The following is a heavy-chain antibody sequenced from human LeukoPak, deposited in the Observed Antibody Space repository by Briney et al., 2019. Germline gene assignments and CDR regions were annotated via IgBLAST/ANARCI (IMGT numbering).Heavy chain of an antibody. CDR2: IKQDGSEK. J-gene: IGHJ4*02. V-gene: IGHV3-7*03. CDR1: GFTFSSYS. CDR3: AKVPGGIAVAGPFDY. D-gene: IGHD6-19*01. Sequence: PGGSLRLSCAASGFTFSSYSMNWVRQAPGKGLEWVANIKQDGSEKYYVDSVKGRFTISRDNAKNTLYLQMNSLRAEDTAVYYCAKVPGGIAVAGPFDYWGQGTLVTVSS.